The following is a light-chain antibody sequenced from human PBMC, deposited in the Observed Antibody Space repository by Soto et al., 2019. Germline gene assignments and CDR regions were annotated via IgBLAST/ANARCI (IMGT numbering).Light chain of an antibody. J-gene: IGKJ5*01. V-gene: IGKV3-11*01. Sequence: VLTQAPATLSLSPGERATLSCRASQSVSSYLAWYQQKPGQAPRLPIYDASNRATGIPARFSGSGSGTDFTLTISSLEPEDFAVYYCQQRSNWPPITFGQGTRLEIK. CDR1: QSVSSY. CDR2: DAS. CDR3: QQRSNWPPIT.